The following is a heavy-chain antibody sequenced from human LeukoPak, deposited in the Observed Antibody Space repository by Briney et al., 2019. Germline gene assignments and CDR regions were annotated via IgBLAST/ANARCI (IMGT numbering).Heavy chain of an antibody. Sequence: GGSLRLSCAASGFTSSIYAMSWVRQAPGKGLEWVSAITDSGGDTYHADSVKGRLTISRDNSKNTLYLQMNSLRVEDTAVYYCAKGSSSSRPYYFDFWGQGTLVTVSS. J-gene: IGHJ4*02. CDR2: ITDSGGDT. CDR3: AKGSSSSRPYYFDF. V-gene: IGHV3-23*01. D-gene: IGHD6-6*01. CDR1: GFTSSIYA.